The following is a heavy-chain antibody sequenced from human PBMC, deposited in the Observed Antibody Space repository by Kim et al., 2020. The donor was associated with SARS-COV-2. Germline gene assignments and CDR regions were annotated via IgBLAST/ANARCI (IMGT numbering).Heavy chain of an antibody. CDR3: ARGRDGYIPFDC. D-gene: IGHD5-12*01. J-gene: IGHJ4*02. V-gene: IGHV3-30*01. Sequence: ADTVKGRFTISRDNSKNTLYLQMNRLRGEDTGVYYGARGRDGYIPFDCWSQGTLVTVPA.